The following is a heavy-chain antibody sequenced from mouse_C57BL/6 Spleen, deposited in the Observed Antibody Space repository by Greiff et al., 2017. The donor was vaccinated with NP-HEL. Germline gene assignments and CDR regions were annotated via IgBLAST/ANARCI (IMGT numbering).Heavy chain of an antibody. J-gene: IGHJ3*01. CDR2: IDPETGGT. D-gene: IGHD1-1*01. CDR3: THYYGSEAFAY. CDR1: GYTFTDYE. Sequence: QVQLQQSGAELVRPGASVTLSCKASGYTFTDYEMHWVKQTPVHGLEWIGAIDPETGGTAYNQKFKGKAILTADKSSSTAYMELRSLTSEDSAVYYCTHYYGSEAFAYWGQGTLVTVSA. V-gene: IGHV1-15*01.